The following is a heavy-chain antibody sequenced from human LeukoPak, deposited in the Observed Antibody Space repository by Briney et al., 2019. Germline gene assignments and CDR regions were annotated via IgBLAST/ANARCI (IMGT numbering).Heavy chain of an antibody. J-gene: IGHJ4*02. CDR1: GGSISSSSYC. CDR2: IYYSGIT. V-gene: IGHV4-39*01. D-gene: IGHD4-17*01. Sequence: SETLSLTCTVSGGSISSSSYCWGWRRQPPGQGRVGIMSIYYSGITYFNPSPKSRVTISVYTSKNQFSLKLSSVAAADTAVYYCARRRYTVSTPLFDYWGQGTLVTVSS. CDR3: ARRRYTVSTPLFDY.